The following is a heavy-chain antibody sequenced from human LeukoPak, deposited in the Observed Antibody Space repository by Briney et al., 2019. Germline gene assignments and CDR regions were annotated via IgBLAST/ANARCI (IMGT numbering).Heavy chain of an antibody. CDR1: GGTFSCYA. CDR3: ARDREAFLEWLIYVWFDP. V-gene: IGHV1-69*13. Sequence: SVKVSCKASGGTFSCYAISWVRQAPGQGLEWMGGIIPIFGTANYAQKFQGRVTITADESTSTAYMELRSLRSDDTAVYYCARDREAFLEWLIYVWFDPWGQGTLVTVSS. D-gene: IGHD3-3*02. CDR2: IIPIFGTA. J-gene: IGHJ5*02.